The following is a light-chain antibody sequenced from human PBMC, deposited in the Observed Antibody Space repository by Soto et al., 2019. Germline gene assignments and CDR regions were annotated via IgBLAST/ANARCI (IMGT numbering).Light chain of an antibody. J-gene: IGKJ2*01. CDR3: QQYNVYSLT. CDR1: QSISSW. CDR2: KAS. Sequence: DNPMTQSPSTMSASIGDRVAITCRASQSISSWLAWYQQKPGKAPKLLISKASYLESGVPSRFSGSGSGTEFTLTISSLQPDDFATYYCQQYNVYSLTFGQGTKLEIK. V-gene: IGKV1-5*03.